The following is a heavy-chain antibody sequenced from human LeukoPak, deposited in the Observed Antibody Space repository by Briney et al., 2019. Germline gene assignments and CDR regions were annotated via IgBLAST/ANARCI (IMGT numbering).Heavy chain of an antibody. CDR2: INHSGST. J-gene: IGHJ5*02. CDR1: GGSFSGYY. D-gene: IGHD6-13*01. CDR3: AGLHASVPGHIWKQQLVRNWFDP. Sequence: SETLSLTCAVYGGSFSGYYWSWIRQPPGKGLEWIGEINHSGSTNYNPSLKSRVTISVDTSKSQFSLKLSSVTAADTAVYYCAGLHASVPGHIWKQQLVRNWFDPWGQGTLVTVSS. V-gene: IGHV4-34*01.